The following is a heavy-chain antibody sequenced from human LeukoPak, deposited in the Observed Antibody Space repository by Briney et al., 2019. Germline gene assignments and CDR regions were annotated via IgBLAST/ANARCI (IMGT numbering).Heavy chain of an antibody. CDR3: ARPRGDMATMHYFDY. J-gene: IGHJ4*02. CDR1: GFTFSSYR. V-gene: IGHV3-21*01. CDR2: ISISSSYT. D-gene: IGHD2-15*01. Sequence: PGGSLRLSCAASGFTFSSYRMNWVRQAPGKGLEWVSSISISSSYTYYADSVKGRFTISRDNAKNSLYLQMTSLRDEDTAVYYCARPRGDMATMHYFDYWGQGSLVTVSS.